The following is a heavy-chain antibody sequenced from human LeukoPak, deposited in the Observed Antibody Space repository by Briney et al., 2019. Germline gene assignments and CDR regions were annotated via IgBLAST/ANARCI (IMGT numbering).Heavy chain of an antibody. J-gene: IGHJ4*02. D-gene: IGHD3-3*01. V-gene: IGHV4-59*01. CDR3: ARGREEITIFGVVVYFDY. CDR2: IYYSGST. Sequence: PSETLSLTCTVSGGSISSYYWSWIRQPPGKGLEWIGYIYYSGSTNYNPSLKSRVTISVDTSKNQFSLKLSSVTAADTAVYYCARGREEITIFGVVVYFDYWGQGTLVTVSS. CDR1: GGSISSYY.